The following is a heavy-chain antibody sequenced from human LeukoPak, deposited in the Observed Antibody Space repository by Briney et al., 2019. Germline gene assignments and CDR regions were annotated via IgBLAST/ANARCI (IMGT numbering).Heavy chain of an antibody. Sequence: GGSLRLPCAASGFTFYDYPMLWPRQAPGKALEGLSDISWNSGSIGYGDSVKGRYTFSRDHAKNSLSLQMNTRRAEDTALNYCAKDIATGNRLYYLDYWGQGTLVTVSS. CDR1: GFTFYDYP. V-gene: IGHV3-9*01. D-gene: IGHD1-14*01. CDR3: AKDIATGNRLYYLDY. J-gene: IGHJ4*02. CDR2: ISWNSGSI.